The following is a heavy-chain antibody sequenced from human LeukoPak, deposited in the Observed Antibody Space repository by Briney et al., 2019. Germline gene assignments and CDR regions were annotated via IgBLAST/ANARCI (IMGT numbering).Heavy chain of an antibody. CDR3: ATNGGQQPYLYSMDV. V-gene: IGHV3-23*01. CDR1: GFTFSSYA. CDR2: ISGSGGST. J-gene: IGHJ6*02. Sequence: GGSLRLSCAASGFTFSSYAMSWVRQAPGKGLEWVSAISGSGGSTYYADSVKGRFTISRDNSKNTLYLQMNSLRAEDTAVYYCATNGGQQPYLYSMDVWGQGTTVTVSS. D-gene: IGHD6-13*01.